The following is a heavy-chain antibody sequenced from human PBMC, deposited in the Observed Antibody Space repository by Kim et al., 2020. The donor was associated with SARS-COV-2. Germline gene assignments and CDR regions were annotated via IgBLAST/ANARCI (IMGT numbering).Heavy chain of an antibody. D-gene: IGHD4-17*01. CDR3: AKDSMTTVIYYFDN. J-gene: IGHJ4*02. V-gene: IGHV3-23*01. Sequence: TASGRGRFTISRDNSKNTLYLHMNSLRAEDTAVYYCAKDSMTTVIYYFDNWGQGTLVTVSS.